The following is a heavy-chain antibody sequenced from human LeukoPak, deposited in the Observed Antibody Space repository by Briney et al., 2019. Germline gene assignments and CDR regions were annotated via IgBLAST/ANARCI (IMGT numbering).Heavy chain of an antibody. J-gene: IGHJ4*02. CDR2: ISSSGTGI. V-gene: IGHV3-48*03. D-gene: IGHD3-16*01. Sequence: HAGGSLRLSYAVSGFTVISFEMDCVRQAPGKGLEWVSYISSSGTGIHYADSVKGRFTISRDNAKSSLYLQMNSLRAEATAVYYCAISKKVGDHSFDYWGQGTLVTVSS. CDR3: AISKKVGDHSFDY. CDR1: GFTVISFE.